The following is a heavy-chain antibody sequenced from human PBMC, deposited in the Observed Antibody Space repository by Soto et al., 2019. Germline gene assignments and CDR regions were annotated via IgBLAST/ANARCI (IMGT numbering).Heavy chain of an antibody. V-gene: IGHV5-51*01. CDR3: AREQWLVLRPSAYYYYGMDV. D-gene: IGHD6-19*01. CDR1: GYSFTSYW. J-gene: IGHJ6*02. CDR2: IYPGDSDT. Sequence: PGESLKISCKGSGYSFTSYWIGWVRQMPGKGLEWMGIIYPGDSDTRYSPSFQGQVTISADKSISTAYLQWSSLKASDTAMYYCAREQWLVLRPSAYYYYGMDVWGQGTTVTVSS.